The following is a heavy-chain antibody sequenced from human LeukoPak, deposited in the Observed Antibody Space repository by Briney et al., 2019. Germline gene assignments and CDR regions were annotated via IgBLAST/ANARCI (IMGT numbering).Heavy chain of an antibody. J-gene: IGHJ4*02. CDR1: GASVSTNY. CDR3: AKDRIWAH. CDR2: VYYSVNT. D-gene: IGHD7-27*01. Sequence: PSETLSLTCTVSGASVSTNYCSWIRQSPGKGLEWIGYVYYSVNTNYNPSLKSRVTISADTSKNQFSLKLTSVTAADTAVYYCAKDRIWAHWGQGTLVTVSS. V-gene: IGHV4-59*02.